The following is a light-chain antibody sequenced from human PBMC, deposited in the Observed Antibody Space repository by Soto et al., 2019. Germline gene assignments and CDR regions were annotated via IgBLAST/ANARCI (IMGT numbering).Light chain of an antibody. CDR2: GAS. CDR3: KLYYNWHPWT. V-gene: IGKV3-15*01. Sequence: EIVMTQSPATLSVSPGERATLSCRASQSVSSNLAGYQQKPGQAPRLLIYGASTRATGIPAGFSGSGSGTEFTLTINSLQFEDFAVYYCKLYYNWHPWTFGQVTKMEIK. CDR1: QSVSSN. J-gene: IGKJ1*01.